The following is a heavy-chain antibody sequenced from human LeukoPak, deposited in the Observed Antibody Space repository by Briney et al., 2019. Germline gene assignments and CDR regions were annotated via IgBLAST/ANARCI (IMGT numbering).Heavy chain of an antibody. V-gene: IGHV4-34*01. Sequence: SETLSLTCAVYGGSFSGYFWSWIRQPPGKGLEWMGCIYHSGSTYYNPSLKSRVTISVNTSKNQFFLKLASVTAAGTAVYYCAGSPLLCWEFLWGQGTLVTVSS. D-gene: IGHD2-21*01. CDR1: GGSFSGYF. CDR3: AGSPLLCWEFL. CDR2: IYHSGST. J-gene: IGHJ4*02.